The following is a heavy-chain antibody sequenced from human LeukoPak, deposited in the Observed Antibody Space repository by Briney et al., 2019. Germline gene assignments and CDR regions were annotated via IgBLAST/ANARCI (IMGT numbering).Heavy chain of an antibody. CDR2: IHHSGTT. CDR1: GGSVSRGSYY. Sequence: SETLSLTCTVAGGSVSRGSYYWSWTRQPPGKGLEWIGYIHHSGTTNYSPYLKSRVTISVDMSKTQFFLNMTSVTAADTAVYYCARGRLGATYWGQGTLVTVSS. V-gene: IGHV4-61*01. CDR3: ARGRLGATY. D-gene: IGHD1-26*01. J-gene: IGHJ4*02.